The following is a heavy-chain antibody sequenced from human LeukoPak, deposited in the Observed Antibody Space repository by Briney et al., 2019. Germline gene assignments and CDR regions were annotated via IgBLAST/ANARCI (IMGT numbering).Heavy chain of an antibody. J-gene: IGHJ4*02. CDR2: IYYSGST. CDR1: GGPISSYY. CDR3: ARGQYDILTGYWYYFDY. D-gene: IGHD3-9*01. V-gene: IGHV4-59*01. Sequence: SETLSLTCTVSGGPISSYYWSWIRQPPGKGLEWIGYIYYSGSTNYNPSLKSRVAISVDTSKNQFSLKLSSATAADTAVYYCARGQYDILTGYWYYFDYWGQGTLVTVSS.